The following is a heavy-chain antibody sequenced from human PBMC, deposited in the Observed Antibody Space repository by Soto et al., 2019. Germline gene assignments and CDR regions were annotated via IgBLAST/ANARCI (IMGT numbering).Heavy chain of an antibody. CDR1: GGSIGSSDFY. CDR2: MYYSGTT. Sequence: SENLSLTCTVSGGSIGSSDFYWGWLRQTPGKGLEFIGSMYYSGTTYYKPSLKSRVTISVDTSKNQFTLKLISVTAADTAVYYCAVVDSTGNWFDPWGEGALVTVSS. CDR3: AVVDSTGNWFDP. D-gene: IGHD6-25*01. J-gene: IGHJ5*02. V-gene: IGHV4-39*01.